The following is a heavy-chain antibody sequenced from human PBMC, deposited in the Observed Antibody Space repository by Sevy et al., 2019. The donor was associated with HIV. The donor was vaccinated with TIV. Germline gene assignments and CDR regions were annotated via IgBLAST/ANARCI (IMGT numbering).Heavy chain of an antibody. J-gene: IGHJ4*02. Sequence: GGSLRLSCAASGFTFSNYAMHWVRQAPGKGLECVAVISYDGSNKYYADSVKGRFTISRDNSKNTLYLQMNSLRAEDTAVYYCARDRLRYSSGHTQVDYWGQGTLVTVSS. V-gene: IGHV3-30-3*01. CDR1: GFTFSNYA. CDR2: ISYDGSNK. D-gene: IGHD6-19*01. CDR3: ARDRLRYSSGHTQVDY.